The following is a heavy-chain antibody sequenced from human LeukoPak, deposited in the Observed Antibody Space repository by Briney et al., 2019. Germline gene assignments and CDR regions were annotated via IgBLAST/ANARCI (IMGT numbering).Heavy chain of an antibody. Sequence: GGSLRLSCAASGFTFDDYAMHWVRQAPGKGLEWVSGISWNSGSIGYADSVKGRFTISRDNAKNSLYLQMNSLRAEDTALYYCAKGPLTGGRPYYFDYWGQGTLVTVSS. J-gene: IGHJ4*02. CDR1: GFTFDDYA. CDR2: ISWNSGSI. CDR3: AKGPLTGGRPYYFDY. V-gene: IGHV3-9*01. D-gene: IGHD7-27*01.